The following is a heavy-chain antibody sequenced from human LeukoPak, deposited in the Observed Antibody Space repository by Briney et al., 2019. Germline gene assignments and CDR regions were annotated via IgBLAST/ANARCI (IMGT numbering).Heavy chain of an antibody. V-gene: IGHV3-48*01. CDR1: GFTFSSYW. CDR3: ARADYDSSGYYSHGVY. D-gene: IGHD3-22*01. J-gene: IGHJ4*02. CDR2: ISSSSSTI. Sequence: PGGSLRLSCAASGFTFSSYWMHWVRQAPGKGLERVSYISSSSSTIYYADSVKGRFTISRDNAKNSLYLQMNSLRAEDTAVYYCARADYDSSGYYSHGVYWGQGTLVTVSS.